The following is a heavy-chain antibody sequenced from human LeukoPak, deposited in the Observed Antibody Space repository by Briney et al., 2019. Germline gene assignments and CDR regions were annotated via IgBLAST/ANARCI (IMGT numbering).Heavy chain of an antibody. J-gene: IGHJ4*02. D-gene: IGHD3-10*01. CDR2: ISYDGSNK. V-gene: IGHV3-30-3*01. Sequence: GGSLRLSCAASGFSFSSYVMHWVRQAPGKGLEWVAVISYDGSNKYYADSVKGRFTISRDNAKNSLYLQMNSLRAEDTAVYYCARAGLLWFGESKSDYWGQGTLVTVSS. CDR1: GFSFSSYV. CDR3: ARAGLLWFGESKSDY.